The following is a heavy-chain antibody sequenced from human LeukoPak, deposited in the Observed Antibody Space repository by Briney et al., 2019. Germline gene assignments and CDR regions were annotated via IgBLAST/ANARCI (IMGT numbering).Heavy chain of an antibody. J-gene: IGHJ4*02. CDR2: ISSSSSYI. Sequence: GGSLRLSCAASGFTFSSYSMNWVRQAPGKGLEWVSSISSSSSYIYYADSVKGRFTISRDNAKNSLYLQMNSLRAEDTAVYYCARDLGIVVVPAAMAGGYWGQGTLVTVSP. CDR1: GFTFSSYS. CDR3: ARDLGIVVVPAAMAGGY. D-gene: IGHD2-2*03. V-gene: IGHV3-21*01.